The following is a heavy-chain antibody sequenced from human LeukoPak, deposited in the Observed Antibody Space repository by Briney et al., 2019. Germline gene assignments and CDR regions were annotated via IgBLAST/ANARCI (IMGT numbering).Heavy chain of an antibody. CDR1: GFTFSSYG. CDR2: IWYDGSDK. D-gene: IGHD6-19*01. Sequence: PGGSLRLSCAASGFTFSSYGMHWVRQAPDKGLEWVAVIWYDGSDKYYADSVKGRFTISRDNSKNTVFLQMNSLRAEDTAVYYCVRERLAGPDGWFDPWGQGTLVTVSS. J-gene: IGHJ5*02. V-gene: IGHV3-33*01. CDR3: VRERLAGPDGWFDP.